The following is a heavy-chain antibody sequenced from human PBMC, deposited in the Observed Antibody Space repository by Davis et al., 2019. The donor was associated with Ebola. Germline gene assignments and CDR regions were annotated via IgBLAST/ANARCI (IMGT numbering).Heavy chain of an antibody. CDR1: GGSISSSSYY. V-gene: IGHV4-61*05. CDR3: ARGNGDYPNWFDP. D-gene: IGHD4-17*01. Sequence: MPSETLSLTCTVSGGSISSSSYYWGWIRQPPGKGLEWIGYIYYSGSTNYNPSLKSRVTISADTSKNQLSLKLSSVTAADTAVYYCARGNGDYPNWFDPWGQGTLVTVSS. J-gene: IGHJ5*02. CDR2: IYYSGST.